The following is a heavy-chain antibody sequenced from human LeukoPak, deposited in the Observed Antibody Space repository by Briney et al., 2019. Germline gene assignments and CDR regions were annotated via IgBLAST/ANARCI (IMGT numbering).Heavy chain of an antibody. D-gene: IGHD3-3*02. CDR1: GFTFINYW. J-gene: IGHJ3*02. Sequence: PGGSLRLSCVASGFTFINYWMAWVRQAPGKGLEWVANIDGDGSQKYYVDSVKGRFTISRDNARNSLSLQMNSLRAEDTALYYCATDKAFSAFDIWGHGTLVIVAS. CDR2: IDGDGSQK. V-gene: IGHV3-7*03. CDR3: ATDKAFSAFDI.